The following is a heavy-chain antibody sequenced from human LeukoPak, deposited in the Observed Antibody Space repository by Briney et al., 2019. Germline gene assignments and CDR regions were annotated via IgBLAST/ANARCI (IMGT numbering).Heavy chain of an antibody. CDR2: IISSSNTI. CDR1: GFTFSTHS. D-gene: IGHD3-10*01. Sequence: GGSLRLSCAVSGFTFSTHSMNWVRQAPGKGLEWVSYIISSSNTIYYADSVKGRFTISRDNAKNSLYLQMNSLRAEDTAVYYCARAVGHGSGSPRMDVWGKGTTVTVSS. J-gene: IGHJ6*04. CDR3: ARAVGHGSGSPRMDV. V-gene: IGHV3-48*01.